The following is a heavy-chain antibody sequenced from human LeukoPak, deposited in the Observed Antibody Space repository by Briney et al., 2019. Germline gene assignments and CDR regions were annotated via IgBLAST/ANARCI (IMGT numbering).Heavy chain of an antibody. CDR2: IIPIFGTA. CDR1: GGTFSSYA. D-gene: IGHD3-10*01. V-gene: IGHV1-69*06. Sequence: SVKVSCKASGGTFSSYAISWVRQAPGQGLEWMGGIIPIFGTANYAQKFQGRVTITADKSTSTAYMELSSLRSEDTAVYYCARDRDGVCYMDVWGKGTTVTVSS. J-gene: IGHJ6*03. CDR3: ARDRDGVCYMDV.